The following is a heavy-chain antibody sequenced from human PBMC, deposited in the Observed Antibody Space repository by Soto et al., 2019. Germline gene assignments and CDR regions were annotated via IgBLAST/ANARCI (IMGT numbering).Heavy chain of an antibody. CDR2: ISYDEIDK. J-gene: IGHJ4*02. CDR3: AGRSGSSDY. D-gene: IGHD3-10*01. V-gene: IGHV3-30*04. CDR1: GFTFTNYT. Sequence: PGGSLRLSCASSGFTFTNYTMHWVRQAPGKGLEWVALISYDEIDKYYADAVKGRFTISRDNSKNTLYLQMDSLRAEDTAVHYCAGRSGSSDYWGRGTLVTVSS.